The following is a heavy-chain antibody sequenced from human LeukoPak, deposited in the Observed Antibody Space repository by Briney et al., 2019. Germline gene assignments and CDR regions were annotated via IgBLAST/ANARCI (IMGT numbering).Heavy chain of an antibody. D-gene: IGHD2-8*01. J-gene: IGHJ3*02. V-gene: IGHV3-30*18. CDR1: GFTFSSYG. Sequence: GRSLRLSCAASGFTFSSYGMHWVRQAPGKGLEWVAVISDDGNTKYYADSVQGRFTVSRDNSKNTVNLHLNTVRAEDTAVYYCAKERVSSGMMEGVLHMWGQGTTVSVSS. CDR2: ISDDGNTK. CDR3: AKERVSSGMMEGVLHM.